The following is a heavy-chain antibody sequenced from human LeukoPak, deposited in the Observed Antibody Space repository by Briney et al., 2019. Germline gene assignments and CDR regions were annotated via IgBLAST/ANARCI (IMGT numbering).Heavy chain of an antibody. CDR2: IYDSGSA. CDR3: ARVGVDYSGNVLKYFFDY. J-gene: IGHJ4*02. D-gene: IGHD4-23*01. Sequence: SETLSLTCTVSGGSISSYQWSWIRQPPGKGLEWIGNIYDSGSANYNPSLKSRVVISVDTSKNQFSLNLTPVTAADTAVYYCARVGVDYSGNVLKYFFDYWGQGTLVTVSS. CDR1: GGSISSYQ. V-gene: IGHV4-59*01.